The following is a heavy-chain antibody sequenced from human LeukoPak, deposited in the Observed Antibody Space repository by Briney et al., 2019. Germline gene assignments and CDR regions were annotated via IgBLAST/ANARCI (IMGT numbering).Heavy chain of an antibody. Sequence: ASVKVSRKASGYTFTSYGISWVRQAPGQGLEWMGWISAYNGNTNYAQKLQGRVTMTTDTSTSTAYMELRSLRSDDTAVYYCARDLVGATNDYYYGMDVWGQGTTVTVSS. CDR1: GYTFTSYG. J-gene: IGHJ6*02. V-gene: IGHV1-18*01. D-gene: IGHD1-26*01. CDR3: ARDLVGATNDYYYGMDV. CDR2: ISAYNGNT.